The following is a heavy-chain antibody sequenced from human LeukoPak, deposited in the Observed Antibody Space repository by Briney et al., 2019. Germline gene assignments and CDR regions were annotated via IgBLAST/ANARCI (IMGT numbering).Heavy chain of an antibody. J-gene: IGHJ4*02. CDR1: GYTFTSYY. D-gene: IGHD1-7*01. Sequence: GASVKVSCKASGYTFTSYYMRWVRQAPGQGLEWMGIINPSGGSTSYAQKFQGRVTMTRDTSTSTVYMELSSLRSEDTAVYYCARDELPVSTPGGRSRTYFDYWGQGTLVTVSS. V-gene: IGHV1-46*01. CDR2: INPSGGST. CDR3: ARDELPVSTPGGRSRTYFDY.